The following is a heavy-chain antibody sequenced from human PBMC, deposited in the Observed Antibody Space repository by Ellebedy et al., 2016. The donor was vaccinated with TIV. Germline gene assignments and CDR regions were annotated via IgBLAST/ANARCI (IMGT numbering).Heavy chain of an antibody. CDR3: ARHASGGWYPLSY. V-gene: IGHV4-61*05. CDR1: GDSISSSSFF. CDR2: MVHNGMT. J-gene: IGHJ4*02. D-gene: IGHD6-19*01. Sequence: MPSETLSLTCTVSGDSISSSSFFWSWVRQPPGKGLEWIAYMVHNGMTSYNPSLKSRVTISVDTSRNQFSLRMSSVTAADTAVYYCARHASGGWYPLSYWGRGTLVTVSS.